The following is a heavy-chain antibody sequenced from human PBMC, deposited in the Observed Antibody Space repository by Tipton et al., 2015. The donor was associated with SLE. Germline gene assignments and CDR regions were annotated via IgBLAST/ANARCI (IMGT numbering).Heavy chain of an antibody. J-gene: IGHJ4*02. CDR2: INPSGGST. V-gene: IGHV1-46*01. Sequence: QLVQSGAEVKKPGASVKVSCKASGYTFTSYGISWVRQAPGQGLEWMGIINPSGGSTSYAQKFQGRVTMTRDTSTSTVYMELSSLRSEDTAVYYCALYNWNRAFDYWGQGTLVTVSS. D-gene: IGHD1/OR15-1a*01. CDR3: ALYNWNRAFDY. CDR1: GYTFTSYG.